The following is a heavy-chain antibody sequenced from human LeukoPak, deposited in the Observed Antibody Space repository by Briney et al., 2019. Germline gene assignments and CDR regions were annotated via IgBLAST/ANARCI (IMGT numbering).Heavy chain of an antibody. Sequence: SETLSLTCTVSGGSLSSYYWTWIRQPPGKGLEWIGYIYYSGSTNYNPSLKSRVTISVDTSKNQFSLKLTSVTAADTAVYYCARGVNSGYFDYCGQGTLVTVSS. CDR2: IYYSGST. V-gene: IGHV4-59*01. J-gene: IGHJ4*02. D-gene: IGHD1-26*01. CDR3: ARGVNSGYFDY. CDR1: GGSLSSYY.